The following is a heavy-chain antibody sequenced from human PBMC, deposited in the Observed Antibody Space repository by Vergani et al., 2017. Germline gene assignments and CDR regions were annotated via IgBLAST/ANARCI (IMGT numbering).Heavy chain of an antibody. J-gene: IGHJ4*02. D-gene: IGHD3-10*01. V-gene: IGHV3-73*01. CDR2: IRRRSEHYAT. CDR3: SAQTQSCHDY. CDR1: GFTFSGSA. Sequence: EVQLVESGGGLVQPGGSLKLSCAASGFTFSGSAMHWVRQASGKGLEWLGHIRRRSEHYATAYGPSLIGRATISRDDSTNTAYLQLSSLGTDDTAIYFCSAQTQSCHDYWGQGTLVAVSS.